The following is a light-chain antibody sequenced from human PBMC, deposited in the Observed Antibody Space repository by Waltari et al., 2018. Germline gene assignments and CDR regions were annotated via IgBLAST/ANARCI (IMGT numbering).Light chain of an antibody. CDR2: KAS. J-gene: IGKJ1*01. CDR3: QQHNNSWT. Sequence: DIQMTQSPSTLSASVGDKVTITCRASQSVANRVAWYRQKPGEAPKVLIYKASTLETGVPSRFSGSGSGTEFTLTISRLQPDDFAWYYCQQHNNSWTFGQGTTVEVK. V-gene: IGKV1-5*03. CDR1: QSVANR.